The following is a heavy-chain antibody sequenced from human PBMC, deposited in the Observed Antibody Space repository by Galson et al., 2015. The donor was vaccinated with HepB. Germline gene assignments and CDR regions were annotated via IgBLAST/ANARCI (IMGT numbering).Heavy chain of an antibody. CDR3: ARGHGYSYGYPYYYYGMDV. J-gene: IGHJ6*02. CDR1: GYTFTSYD. Sequence: SVKVSCKASGYTFTSYDINWVRQATGQGLEWMGWMNPNSGNTGYAQKFQGRITMTRNTSISTAYMELSSLRSEDTAVYCCARGHGYSYGYPYYYYGMDVWGQGTTVTDSS. V-gene: IGHV1-8*01. CDR2: MNPNSGNT. D-gene: IGHD5-18*01.